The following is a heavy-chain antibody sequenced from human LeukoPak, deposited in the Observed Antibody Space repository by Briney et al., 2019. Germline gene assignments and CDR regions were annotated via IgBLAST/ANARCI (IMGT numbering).Heavy chain of an antibody. J-gene: IGHJ4*02. CDR1: GGSISNYY. V-gene: IGHV4-59*01. Sequence: SETLSLTCTVSGGSISNYYYWGWIQQSPGKGLEWIAYIYYTGNTNYNPAFRRRVSISIDKSKTQFSLQLSSVTAADAAVYYCARVRADVFDSWGPGTLVTVSS. D-gene: IGHD3-16*01. CDR2: IYYTGNT. CDR3: ARVRADVFDS.